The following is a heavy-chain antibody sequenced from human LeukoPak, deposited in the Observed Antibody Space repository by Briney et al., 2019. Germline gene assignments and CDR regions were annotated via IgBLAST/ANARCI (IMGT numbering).Heavy chain of an antibody. V-gene: IGHV3-23*01. J-gene: IGHJ4*02. CDR3: AKAVVPAAISSFDY. Sequence: PGGSLRLSCAASGFSFSTHAMSWVRQAPGKGLEWVSAISGSGVNTYYADSVKGRFTVSRDNSKNTLYLQMNSLGAEDTALYYCAKAVVPAAISSFDYWGQGTLVTVAS. CDR1: GFSFSTHA. D-gene: IGHD2-2*02. CDR2: ISGSGVNT.